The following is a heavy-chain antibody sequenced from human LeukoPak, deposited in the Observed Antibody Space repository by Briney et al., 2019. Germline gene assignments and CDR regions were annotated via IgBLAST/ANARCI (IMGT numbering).Heavy chain of an antibody. CDR2: IYYSGST. J-gene: IGHJ4*02. CDR3: ARLTNYYDSSGHEEDYFDY. D-gene: IGHD3-22*01. Sequence: PSETLSLTCAVSGGSISSGGYSWSWIRQPPGKGLEWIGYIYYSGSTCYNPSLKSRVTISVDTSKNQFSLKLSSVTAAGTAVYYCARLTNYYDSSGHEEDYFDYWGQGALVTVSS. V-gene: IGHV4-30-2*03. CDR1: GGSISSGGYS.